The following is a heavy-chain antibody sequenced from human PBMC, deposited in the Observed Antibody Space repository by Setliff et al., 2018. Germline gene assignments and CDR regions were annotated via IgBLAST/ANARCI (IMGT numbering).Heavy chain of an antibody. CDR3: ARGSLSGTTYPSDY. V-gene: IGHV3-21*01. J-gene: IGHJ4*02. D-gene: IGHD1-7*01. Sequence: PGESLKISCVASGFNLHVYTMEWVRQAPGKGLDWVSSISSNSNYIYTADSLKGRLTVSRDNAKNSLYLQLDSLTADDTAVYYCARGSLSGTTYPSDYWGQGTLVTVSS. CDR1: GFNLHVYT. CDR2: ISSNSNYI.